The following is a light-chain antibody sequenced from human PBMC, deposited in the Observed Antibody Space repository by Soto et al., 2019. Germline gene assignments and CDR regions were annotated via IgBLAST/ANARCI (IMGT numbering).Light chain of an antibody. J-gene: IGKJ1*01. Sequence: DIQMTQSPSTLSASVGDRVTITCRASQTISSWLAWYQQKPGKAPKLLIYKASSLESGVPSRFSGSGSGTQFTLTISNLQPDDFATYYCHQYNSYSPAFGPGTKVDI. CDR3: HQYNSYSPA. CDR1: QTISSW. V-gene: IGKV1-5*03. CDR2: KAS.